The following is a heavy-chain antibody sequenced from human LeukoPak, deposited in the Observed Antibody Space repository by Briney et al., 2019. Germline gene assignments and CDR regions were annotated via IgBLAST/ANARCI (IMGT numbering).Heavy chain of an antibody. D-gene: IGHD6-13*01. CDR1: GGSISSGDYY. J-gene: IGHJ4*02. Sequence: PSQTLSLTCTVSGGSISSGDYYWSWIRQPPGKGLEWIGYIYYSGSTYYNPSLKSRVTISVDTSKNQFSLKLSSVTAADTAVYYCAGMIAAAAPFDYWGQGTLVTVSS. CDR3: AGMIAAAAPFDY. V-gene: IGHV4-30-4*01. CDR2: IYYSGST.